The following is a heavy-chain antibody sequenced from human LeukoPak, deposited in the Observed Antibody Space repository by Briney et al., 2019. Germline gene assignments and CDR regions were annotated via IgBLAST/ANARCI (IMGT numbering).Heavy chain of an antibody. CDR1: GGTFSSYA. CDR3: AAAPSIVVVPAAMGWFDP. D-gene: IGHD2-2*01. Sequence: ASVKVSCKASGGTFSSYAISWVRQAPGQGLEWMGGIIPIFGTANYAQKFQGRVTMTEDTSTDTAYMELSSLRSEDTAVYYCAAAPSIVVVPAAMGWFDPWGQGTLVTVSS. J-gene: IGHJ5*02. CDR2: IIPIFGTA. V-gene: IGHV1-69*06.